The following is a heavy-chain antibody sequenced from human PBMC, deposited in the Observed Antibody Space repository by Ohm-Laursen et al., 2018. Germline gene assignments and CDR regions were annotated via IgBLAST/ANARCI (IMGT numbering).Heavy chain of an antibody. V-gene: IGHV3-21*01. D-gene: IGHD5-18*01. CDR1: GFIFSSYS. Sequence: SLRLSCTASGFIFSSYSMNWVRQAPGKGLEWVSSISSSSSYIYYADSVKGRFTISRDNARNSLYLQMNSLRAEDTAVYYCARDRYSYGSYYYYYYGMDVWGQGTTVTVSS. CDR3: ARDRYSYGSYYYYYYGMDV. CDR2: ISSSSSYI. J-gene: IGHJ6*02.